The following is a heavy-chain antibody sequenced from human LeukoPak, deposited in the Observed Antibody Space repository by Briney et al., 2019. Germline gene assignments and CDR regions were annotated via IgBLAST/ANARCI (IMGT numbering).Heavy chain of an antibody. Sequence: GGSLRLSCAASGFTFSSYEMNWVRQAPGKGLEWVSYIRSSGSNIYYADSVKGRFIISRDNAKKSLYLQMNSLRAEDTAVYYCVRGIDPQHDSPPYYYGMDVWGQGTTVTVSS. V-gene: IGHV3-48*03. J-gene: IGHJ6*02. CDR2: IRSSGSNI. D-gene: IGHD3-22*01. CDR3: VRGIDPQHDSPPYYYGMDV. CDR1: GFTFSSYE.